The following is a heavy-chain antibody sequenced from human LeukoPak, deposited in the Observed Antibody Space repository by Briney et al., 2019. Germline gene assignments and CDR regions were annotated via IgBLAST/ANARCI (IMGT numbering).Heavy chain of an antibody. V-gene: IGHV1-69*13. CDR1: GGTFSSYA. Sequence: GASVKVSCKASGGTFSSYAISWVRQAPGQGLEWMGGIILIFGTANYAQKFQGRVTITADESTSTAYMELSSLRSEDTAVYYCARNPEWLRFDYWGQGTLVTVSS. CDR2: IILIFGTA. CDR3: ARNPEWLRFDY. J-gene: IGHJ4*02. D-gene: IGHD3-3*01.